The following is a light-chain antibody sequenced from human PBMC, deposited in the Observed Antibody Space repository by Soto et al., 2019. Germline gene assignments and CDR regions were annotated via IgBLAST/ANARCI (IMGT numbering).Light chain of an antibody. J-gene: IGKJ2*01. Sequence: EIVLTQSPGTLSLSPGERATLSCMASQSVSSNYLAWYQQKPGQAPRLLIYATSSRATGIPDRFSGSGSGTDFTLTISRLEPEGFAVYYCQQYGSSPPMYTFGQGTKVDIK. CDR1: QSVSSNY. V-gene: IGKV3-20*01. CDR3: QQYGSSPPMYT. CDR2: ATS.